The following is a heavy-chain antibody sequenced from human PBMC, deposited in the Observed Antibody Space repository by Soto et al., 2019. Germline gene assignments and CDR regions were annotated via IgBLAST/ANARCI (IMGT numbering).Heavy chain of an antibody. Sequence: ASVKVSCKASGGTFSSYAISWVRQAPGQGLEWMGGIIPIFGTANYAQKFQGRVTITADESTSTAYMELSSLRSEDTAVYYCARGSTIFGVVIGLHYWGQGTLVTVSS. CDR3: ARGSTIFGVVIGLHY. CDR1: GGTFSSYA. J-gene: IGHJ4*02. D-gene: IGHD3-3*01. CDR2: IIPIFGTA. V-gene: IGHV1-69*13.